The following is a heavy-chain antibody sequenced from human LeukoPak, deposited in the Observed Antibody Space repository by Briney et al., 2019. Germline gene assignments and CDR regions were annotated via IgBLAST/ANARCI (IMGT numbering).Heavy chain of an antibody. J-gene: IGHJ4*02. CDR1: VVLVKGVG. CDR3: AGSWNSHFDY. D-gene: IGHD1/OR15-1a*01. Sequence: LILSWWAPVVLVKGVGMGGLRHTKNKGLEWVAVIRYDGSGIYYADSVKGRFTISRDNSKNALYLEMNSLRVEDTAVYFCAGSWNSHFDYWGQGTLVTVSS. CDR2: IRYDGSGI. V-gene: IGHV3-33*01.